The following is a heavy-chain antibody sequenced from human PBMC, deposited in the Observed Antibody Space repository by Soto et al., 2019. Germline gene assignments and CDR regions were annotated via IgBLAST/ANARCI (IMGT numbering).Heavy chain of an antibody. CDR2: IFSSGST. CDR3: AREGSYSAYNFAHGIQLWSFDF. D-gene: IGHD5-12*01. Sequence: SETLSLTCTVSGGSINTFYWSWVRQPAGKGLEWIGRIFSSGSTIFNPSLESRVAMSVDTSKNHFSLNLSSVTAADMAVYYCAREGSYSAYNFAHGIQLWSFDFWGQGALVTVSS. CDR1: GGSINTFY. J-gene: IGHJ4*02. V-gene: IGHV4-4*07.